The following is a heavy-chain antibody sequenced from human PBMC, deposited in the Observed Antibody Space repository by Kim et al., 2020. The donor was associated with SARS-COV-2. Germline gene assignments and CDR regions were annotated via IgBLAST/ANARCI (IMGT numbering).Heavy chain of an antibody. Sequence: GGSLRLSCAASGFTLSSYGMHWVRQTPGRELEWVAVLWANGINSHYADSVKGRFTFLRDDSTNTLYLQMDSLRVEDTAVYYCARERGPFDAFDIWGQGT. CDR3: ARERGPFDAFDI. V-gene: IGHV3-33*01. CDR2: LWANGINS. CDR1: GFTLSSYG. J-gene: IGHJ3*02.